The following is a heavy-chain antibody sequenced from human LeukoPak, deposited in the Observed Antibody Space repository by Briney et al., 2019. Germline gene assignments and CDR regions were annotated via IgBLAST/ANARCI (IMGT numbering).Heavy chain of an antibody. V-gene: IGHV3-74*01. D-gene: IGHD5-24*01. CDR3: ARGRDGAFDI. CDR1: GFTFSSYW. CDR2: VKSDGRST. J-gene: IGHJ3*02. Sequence: GGSLRLSCAASGFTFSSYWMHWVRQAPGEGLVWVSCVKSDGRSTSYADSVKGRFTISRDNARNTLYLQMNSLRAEDTAVYYCARGRDGAFDIWGQGTMVTVSS.